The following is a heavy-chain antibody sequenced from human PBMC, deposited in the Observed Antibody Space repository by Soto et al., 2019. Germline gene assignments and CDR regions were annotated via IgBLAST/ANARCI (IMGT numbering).Heavy chain of an antibody. J-gene: IGHJ6*02. V-gene: IGHV1-8*01. D-gene: IGHD3-3*01. CDR3: ARVVVAGFLEWLYPSGYYYGMDV. Sequence: GASVKVSCKASGYTFTSYDINWVRQATGQGLEWMGWMNPNSGNTGYAQKFQGRVTMTRNTSISTAYMELSSLRSEDTAVYYCARVVVAGFLEWLYPSGYYYGMDVWGQGTTVTVSS. CDR1: GYTFTSYD. CDR2: MNPNSGNT.